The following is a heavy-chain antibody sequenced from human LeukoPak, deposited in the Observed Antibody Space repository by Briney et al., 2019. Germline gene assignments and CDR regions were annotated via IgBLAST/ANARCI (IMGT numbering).Heavy chain of an antibody. CDR1: GGSISSYY. J-gene: IGHJ6*03. CDR3: ARAPGFYYDSSGYRQYYYYYMDV. Sequence: PSETLSLTCTVSGGSISSYYWSWIRQPAGKGLEWIGRIYTSGSTNYNPSLKSRVTMSVDTSKNQFSLKLSSVTVADTAVYYCARAPGFYYDSSGYRQYYYYYMDVWGKGTTVTVSS. D-gene: IGHD3-22*01. V-gene: IGHV4-4*07. CDR2: IYTSGST.